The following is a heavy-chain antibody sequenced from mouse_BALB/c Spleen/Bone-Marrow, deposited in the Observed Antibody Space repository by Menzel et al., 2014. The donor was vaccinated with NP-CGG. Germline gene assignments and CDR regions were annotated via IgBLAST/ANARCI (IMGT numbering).Heavy chain of an antibody. Sequence: VQLQQSGAELARPGASVKMSCKASGYTFTSYTMHWVKQRPGQGLEWIGYINPSSGYTNYNQKFKDKATLTADKSSSTAYMQLSGLTSEDSAVYYCSRETPYYGSTYWYFDVWGAGTTVTVSS. CDR3: SRETPYYGSTYWYFDV. CDR1: GYTFTSYT. V-gene: IGHV1-4*01. J-gene: IGHJ1*01. CDR2: INPSSGYT. D-gene: IGHD1-1*01.